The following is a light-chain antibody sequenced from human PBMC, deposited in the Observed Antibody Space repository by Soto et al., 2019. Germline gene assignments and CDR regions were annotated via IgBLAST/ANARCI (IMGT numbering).Light chain of an antibody. CDR2: KAF. CDR3: QQYNSYPLT. J-gene: IGKJ4*01. CDR1: QSVSSW. Sequence: DIQMTQSPSTLSASVGDRVTITCRASQSVSSWWAWYQQKPGKAPKLLIFKAFTLESGVPARFSGSVSGTEFTLTISSRQPDDFATYYCQQYNSYPLTFGGGTKVEIK. V-gene: IGKV1-5*03.